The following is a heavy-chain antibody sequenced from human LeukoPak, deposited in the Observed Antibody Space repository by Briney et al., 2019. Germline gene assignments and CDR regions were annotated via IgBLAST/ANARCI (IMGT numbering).Heavy chain of an antibody. D-gene: IGHD3-16*01. Sequence: SVKVSCKASGGTFSSYAISWVRQAPGQGLEWMGGIIPIFGTANYAQKFQGRVTITADESTSTAYMELSSLRSEDTAVYYCARGGDYPYNWFDPWGQGTLVTVSS. V-gene: IGHV1-69*13. CDR3: ARGGDYPYNWFDP. CDR2: IIPIFGTA. J-gene: IGHJ5*02. CDR1: GGTFSSYA.